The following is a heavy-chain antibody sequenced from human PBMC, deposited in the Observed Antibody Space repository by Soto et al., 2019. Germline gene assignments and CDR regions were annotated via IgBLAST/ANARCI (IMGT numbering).Heavy chain of an antibody. J-gene: IGHJ6*02. Sequence: VKVSCKASGYSFTDYHIHWVRQAPGQGLEWLGRINPKSGGTSTAQKFQGWVTMTTDTSISTASMELTRLTSDDTAIYYCARGDSTDCSNGVCSFFYNHDMDVWGQGTTVTVS. D-gene: IGHD2-8*01. CDR1: GYSFTDYH. CDR2: INPKSGGT. V-gene: IGHV1-2*04. CDR3: ARGDSTDCSNGVCSFFYNHDMDV.